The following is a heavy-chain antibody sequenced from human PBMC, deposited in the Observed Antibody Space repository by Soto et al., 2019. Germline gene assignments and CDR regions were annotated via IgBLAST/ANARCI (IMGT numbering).Heavy chain of an antibody. D-gene: IGHD3-22*01. V-gene: IGHV4-30-4*01. J-gene: IGHJ4*02. CDR2: IYYSGST. Sequence: SETLSLTCTVSGGSISSGDYYWSWIRQPPGKGLEWIGYIYYSGSTYYNPSLKSRVTISVDTSKNQFSLKLSSVTAADTAVYYCASQYYYDSSGYYGDDYWGQGTLVTVSS. CDR1: GGSISSGDYY. CDR3: ASQYYYDSSGYYGDDY.